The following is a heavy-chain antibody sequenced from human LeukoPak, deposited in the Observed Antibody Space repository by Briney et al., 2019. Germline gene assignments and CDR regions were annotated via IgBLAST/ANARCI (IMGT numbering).Heavy chain of an antibody. D-gene: IGHD2-8*01. CDR2: ISYDGSNK. J-gene: IGHJ4*02. CDR3: ARDDGVDH. V-gene: IGHV3-30-3*01. Sequence: GGSLRLSCAASGFTFSSYAMSWVRQAPGRGLEWVAVISYDGSNKYYADSVKGRFTISRDNSKNTLYLQMNSLRAEDTAVYYCARDDGVDHWGQGTLVTVSS. CDR1: GFTFSSYA.